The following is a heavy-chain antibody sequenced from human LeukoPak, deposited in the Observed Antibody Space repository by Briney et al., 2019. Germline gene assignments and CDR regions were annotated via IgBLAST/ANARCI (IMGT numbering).Heavy chain of an antibody. CDR3: ARGPLLGWFDP. J-gene: IGHJ5*02. CDR1: GGSFGGYY. CDR2: INHSGST. D-gene: IGHD3-16*01. V-gene: IGHV4-34*01. Sequence: SETLSLTCAVYGGSFGGYYWSWIRQPPGKGLEWIGEINHSGSTNYNPSLKSRVTISVDTSKNQFSLKLSSVTAADTAVYYCARGPLLGWFDPWGQGTLVTVSS.